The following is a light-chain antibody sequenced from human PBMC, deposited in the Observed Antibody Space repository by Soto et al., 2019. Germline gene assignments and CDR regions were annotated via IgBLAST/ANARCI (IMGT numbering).Light chain of an antibody. CDR1: QSITTS. CDR3: QQAYGAPRT. J-gene: IGKJ1*01. V-gene: IGKV1-39*01. Sequence: IQMTQSPSSLSASVGDRVTITCRASQSITTSLNWYQQTSGKAPKLLIYAAARLQTGVPSRFSGSGSGTDFTLAISSLQPEDFATYYCQQAYGAPRTFGQGTKVEIK. CDR2: AAA.